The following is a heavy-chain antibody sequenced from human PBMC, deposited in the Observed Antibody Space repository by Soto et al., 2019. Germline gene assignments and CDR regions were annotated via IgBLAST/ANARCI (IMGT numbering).Heavy chain of an antibody. J-gene: IGHJ4*02. Sequence: EVQLVESGGGLVQPGRSLRLSCAASGFTFDDYAMHWVRQAPGKGLEWVSGIRWNRGSIGYADSVKGRFTISRDNAKNSLYLQMNSLRAEDTALYSCAKGRVVAATHFDYWGQGTLVTVSS. CDR3: AKGRVVAATHFDY. D-gene: IGHD2-15*01. CDR2: IRWNRGSI. CDR1: GFTFDDYA. V-gene: IGHV3-9*01.